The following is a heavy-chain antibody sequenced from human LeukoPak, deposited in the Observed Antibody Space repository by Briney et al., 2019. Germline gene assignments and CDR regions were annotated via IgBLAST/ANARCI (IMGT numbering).Heavy chain of an antibody. D-gene: IGHD3-22*01. CDR1: GFTFDDYG. CDR2: INWNGGST. CDR3: ARDLDYYDSSGYHDY. J-gene: IGHJ4*02. Sequence: GGSLTLSCAASGFTFDDYGMSRVRQAPGKGLEWVSGINWNGGSTGYADSVKGRFTISRDNAKNSLYLQMNSLRAEDTALYYCARDLDYYDSSGYHDYWGQGTLVTVSS. V-gene: IGHV3-20*04.